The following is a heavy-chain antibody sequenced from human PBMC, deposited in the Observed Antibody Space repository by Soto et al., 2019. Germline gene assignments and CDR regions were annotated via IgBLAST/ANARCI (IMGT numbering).Heavy chain of an antibody. CDR2: ISVDGATT. D-gene: IGHD1-1*01. V-gene: IGHV3-23*01. CDR1: GFTFSDFN. J-gene: IGHJ1*01. CDR3: VHQHFRGYTGTT. Sequence: GGSLRLSCAASGFTFSDFNMGWVRLAPGKGLEWVSLISVDGATTYYANSVKGRFTISRDNSRSTLYLQVNSLTADDTAVYFCVHQHFRGYTGTTWGPGHLVTVSS.